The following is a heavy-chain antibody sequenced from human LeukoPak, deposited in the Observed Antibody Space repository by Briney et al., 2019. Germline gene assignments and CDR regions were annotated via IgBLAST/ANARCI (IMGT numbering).Heavy chain of an antibody. CDR3: ARVGVVVPGGYYYYMEV. V-gene: IGHV1-18*04. CDR2: INTYNGNT. CDR1: GYTFTSYY. D-gene: IGHD2-2*01. Sequence: ASVKVSCKASGYTFTSYYMHWVRQAPGQGLECMGWINTYNGNTNYAQRFQGRVTMTTDTSTSTAYMELRSLRSDDTAVYYCARVGVVVPGGYYYYMEVWGKGTTVTVSS. J-gene: IGHJ6*03.